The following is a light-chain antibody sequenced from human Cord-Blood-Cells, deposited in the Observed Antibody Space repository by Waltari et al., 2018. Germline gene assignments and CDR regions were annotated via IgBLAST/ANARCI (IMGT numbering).Light chain of an antibody. Sequence: DIQMTQSPSSLSASVGDRVTITCRASQSISSYLNWYQQKPGKAPKLLIYAASSLQSGVPSRFSGSGSGTEFTLTINSRQPEDFATYYCQQSYSTPFTFGQGTKLEIK. V-gene: IGKV1-39*01. J-gene: IGKJ2*01. CDR1: QSISSY. CDR3: QQSYSTPFT. CDR2: AAS.